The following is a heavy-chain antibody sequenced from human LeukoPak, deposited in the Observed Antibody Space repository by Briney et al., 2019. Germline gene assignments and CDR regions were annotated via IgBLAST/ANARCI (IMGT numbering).Heavy chain of an antibody. J-gene: IGHJ5*01. CDR2: IYSDNK. CDR1: GFTVSSNS. Sequence: GGSLRLSCTVSGFTVSSNSTSWVRQAPGKGLEWVSFIYSDNKHYSDSVKGRFTISRDNSKNTLYLQMNSLRAEDTAVYYCAKDRHAPGRYCSSTSCFPFDSWGQGTLVTVSS. V-gene: IGHV3-53*01. CDR3: AKDRHAPGRYCSSTSCFPFDS. D-gene: IGHD2-2*01.